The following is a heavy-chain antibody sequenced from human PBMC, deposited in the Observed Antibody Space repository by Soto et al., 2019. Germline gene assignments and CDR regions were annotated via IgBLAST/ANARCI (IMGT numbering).Heavy chain of an antibody. CDR1: GGTFSSYA. D-gene: IGHD2-15*01. Sequence: SVKVSCKASGGTFSSYAISWVRQAPGQGLEWMGRVIPNLGVTNYAKKFQGRFTIVVDTSTSTAYVELNSLRYEDTAVYYCARDKGYCSDTSCPDFDYWGQGTLVTVSS. CDR3: ARDKGYCSDTSCPDFDY. J-gene: IGHJ4*02. CDR2: VIPNLGVT. V-gene: IGHV1-69*04.